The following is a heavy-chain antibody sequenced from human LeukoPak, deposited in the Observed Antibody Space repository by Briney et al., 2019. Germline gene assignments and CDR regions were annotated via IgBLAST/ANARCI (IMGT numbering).Heavy chain of an antibody. D-gene: IGHD3-16*02. CDR3: GRPPCGGVIVPYYFDY. Sequence: ASVKVSCKASGYTFTGYYMHWVRQAPGQALEWMVWINPNSGGTNYAQKFQGRVTMTSDTSISTAYMELSRLRSEDTAVYYCGRPPCGGVIVPYYFDYWGQGTLVTVSS. J-gene: IGHJ4*02. CDR2: INPNSGGT. V-gene: IGHV1-2*02. CDR1: GYTFTGYY.